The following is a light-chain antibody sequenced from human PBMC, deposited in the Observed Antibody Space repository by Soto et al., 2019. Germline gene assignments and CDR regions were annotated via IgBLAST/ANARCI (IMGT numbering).Light chain of an antibody. V-gene: IGLV2-14*01. J-gene: IGLJ2*01. Sequence: QSVLTQPASVSGSPGQSITISCTGTSSDVGGYNYVSWYQQHPGKAPKLMIYEVSYRPSGVSNRFSGSKSGNTASLTISGLQADDEAGYYCSSITITHTRAFGGGTKITVL. CDR1: SSDVGGYNY. CDR3: SSITITHTRA. CDR2: EVS.